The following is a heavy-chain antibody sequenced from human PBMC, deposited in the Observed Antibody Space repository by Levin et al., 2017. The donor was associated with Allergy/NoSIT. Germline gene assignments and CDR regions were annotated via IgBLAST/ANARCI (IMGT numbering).Heavy chain of an antibody. V-gene: IGHV3-11*01. CDR2: ISSSGSTI. Sequence: GESLKISCAASGFTFSDYYMSWIRQAPGKGLEWVSYISSSGSTIYYADSVKGRFTISRDNAKNSLYLQMNSLRAEDTAVYYCARGEYSSSSGLGDYWGQGTLVTVSS. D-gene: IGHD6-6*01. CDR1: GFTFSDYY. CDR3: ARGEYSSSSGLGDY. J-gene: IGHJ4*02.